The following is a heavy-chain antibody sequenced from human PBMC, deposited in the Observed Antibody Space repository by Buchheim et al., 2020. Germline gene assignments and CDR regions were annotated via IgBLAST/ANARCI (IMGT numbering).Heavy chain of an antibody. CDR2: INPNSGDT. J-gene: IGHJ6*02. V-gene: IGHV1-2*02. CDR3: ARRKISSYYGMDV. Sequence: QVQLVQSGAEVKEPGASVKVSCKTSGYTFTDYYMHWVRQAPGQGLEWMGWINPNSGDTNYAQNFQGRVTMTRDTSISTGYMDLSGLRSDDTAVYYCARRKISSYYGMDVWGQGTT. CDR1: GYTFTDYY.